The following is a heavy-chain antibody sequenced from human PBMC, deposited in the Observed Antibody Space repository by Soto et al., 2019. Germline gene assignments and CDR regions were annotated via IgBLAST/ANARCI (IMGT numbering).Heavy chain of an antibody. Sequence: EVQLVESGGGIVQPGGSLRLSCAASGFTFSSYWMHWVRQAPGKGLVWVSRINSDGSRTSYADSVKGRFTISRDNAKNTVYLQMNSLRAEDTAVYYWARGDGDYYDGNGYLGRHWGQGTLVTVSS. CDR1: GFTFSSYW. D-gene: IGHD3-22*01. CDR2: INSDGSRT. J-gene: IGHJ4*02. CDR3: ARGDGDYYDGNGYLGRH. V-gene: IGHV3-74*01.